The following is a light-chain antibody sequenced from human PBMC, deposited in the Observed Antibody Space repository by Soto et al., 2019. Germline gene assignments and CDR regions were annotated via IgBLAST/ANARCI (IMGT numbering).Light chain of an antibody. Sequence: QSALTQPASVSGSPGQSITIYCTGSSGDVGAYNFVSWFQQHPGKAPKIILYDVTSRPSGVSNRFSGSKSGNTASLTISGLQAEDEADYYCSSFTTSSTLLFGVGTKVTVL. J-gene: IGLJ2*01. CDR1: SGDVGAYNF. CDR3: SSFTTSSTLL. CDR2: DVT. V-gene: IGLV2-14*01.